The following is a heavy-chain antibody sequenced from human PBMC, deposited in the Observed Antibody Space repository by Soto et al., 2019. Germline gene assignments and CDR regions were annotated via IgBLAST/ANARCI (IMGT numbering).Heavy chain of an antibody. CDR2: IIPIFGTA. D-gene: IGHD3-22*01. V-gene: IGHV1-69*13. J-gene: IGHJ4*02. CDR3: ARDTGRGYYDSSGYAN. Sequence: ASVKVSCKASGGTFSSYAISWVRQAPGQGLEWMGGIIPIFGTANYAQKFQGRVTITADESTSTAYMELSSLRSEDTAVYYCARDTGRGYYDSSGYANWGQGTLVTVSS. CDR1: GGTFSSYA.